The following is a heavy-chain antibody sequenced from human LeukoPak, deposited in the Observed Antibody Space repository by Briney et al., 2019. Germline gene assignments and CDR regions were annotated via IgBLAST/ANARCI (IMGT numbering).Heavy chain of an antibody. D-gene: IGHD4-11*01. Sequence: GRSLTLSCAASGFIYSHYGMHWVRPAPGKGLEWVAVIWSDGTNSFYGGSVKGRFTISRDNSQNTLFLQMDSLRVEDTAVYYCVRDAQRGFDYSNSLRYWGHGTLVTVSS. CDR2: IWSDGTNS. CDR1: GFIYSHYG. CDR3: VRDAQRGFDYSNSLRY. J-gene: IGHJ4*01. V-gene: IGHV3-33*08.